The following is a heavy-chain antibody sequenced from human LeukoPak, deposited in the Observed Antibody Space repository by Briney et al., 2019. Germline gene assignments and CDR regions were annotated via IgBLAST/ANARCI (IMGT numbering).Heavy chain of an antibody. Sequence: HSGGSLRLSCAASGFTFSSYWMSLVRQAPGKGLEWVANIKQDGSEKYYVDSVKGRFTISRDNAKNSLYLQMDSLRAEDTAVYYCARSSRFGYYDSSGHADYWGQGTLVTVSS. CDR3: ARSSRFGYYDSSGHADY. CDR2: IKQDGSEK. V-gene: IGHV3-7*01. D-gene: IGHD3-22*01. J-gene: IGHJ4*02. CDR1: GFTFSSYW.